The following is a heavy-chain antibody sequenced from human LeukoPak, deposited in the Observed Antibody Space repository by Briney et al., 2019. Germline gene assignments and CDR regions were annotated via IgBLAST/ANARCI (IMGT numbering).Heavy chain of an antibody. V-gene: IGHV1-2*06. D-gene: IGHD3-3*01. J-gene: IGHJ6*02. CDR3: ARDLVNFWSGFLHYGMDV. Sequence: ASVKVSRKASGYTFTGYYMHWVRQAPGQGLEWMGRINPNSGGTNYAQKFQGRVTMTRDTSISTAYMELSRLRSDDTAVYYCARDLVNFWSGFLHYGMDVWGQGTTVTVSS. CDR2: INPNSGGT. CDR1: GYTFTGYY.